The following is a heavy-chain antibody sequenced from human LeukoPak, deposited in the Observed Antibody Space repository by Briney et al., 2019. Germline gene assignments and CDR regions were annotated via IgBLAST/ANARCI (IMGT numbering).Heavy chain of an antibody. Sequence: ASVKVSCKASGYTFTSYGISWVRQAPGQGLEWMGWISAYNGNTNYAQKLQGRVTMTTDTSTSTAYMELRSLRSDDTAAYYCARLWYGDSSGFSTKTLDYWGQGTLVTVSS. D-gene: IGHD3-22*01. V-gene: IGHV1-18*01. J-gene: IGHJ4*02. CDR3: ARLWYGDSSGFSTKTLDY. CDR1: GYTFTSYG. CDR2: ISAYNGNT.